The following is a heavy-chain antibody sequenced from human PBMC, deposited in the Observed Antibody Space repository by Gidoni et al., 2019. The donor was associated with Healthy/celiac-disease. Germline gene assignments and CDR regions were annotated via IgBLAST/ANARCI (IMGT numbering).Heavy chain of an antibody. CDR2: SSGSGGST. CDR1: GVTFSSYA. V-gene: IGHV3-23*01. J-gene: IGHJ3*02. D-gene: IGHD5-12*01. CDR3: AKDGDGYPDAFDI. Sequence: EVQLLESGGGLVQPGGSLRLSCAASGVTFSSYAMSWVRQAPGKGLEWVSASSGSGGSTYYADSVKGRFTISRDNSKNTLYLQMNSLRAEDTAVYYCAKDGDGYPDAFDIWGQGTMVTVSS.